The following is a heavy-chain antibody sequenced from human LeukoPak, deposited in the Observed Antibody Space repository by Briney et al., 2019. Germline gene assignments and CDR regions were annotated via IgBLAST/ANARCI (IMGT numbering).Heavy chain of an antibody. J-gene: IGHJ4*02. CDR1: GYTFTGYY. CDR3: ARSEMPTRAFDY. CDR2: INPNSGGT. V-gene: IGHV1-2*02. Sequence: ASVKVSCKASGYTFTGYYMHWVRQAPGQGLEWMGWINPNSGGTNYAQKLQGRVTMTTDTSTSTAYMELRSLRSEDTAVYYCARSEMPTRAFDYWGQGTLVTVSS. D-gene: IGHD5-24*01.